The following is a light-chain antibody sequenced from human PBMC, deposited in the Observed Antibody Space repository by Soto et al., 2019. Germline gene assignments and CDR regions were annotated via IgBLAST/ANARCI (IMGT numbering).Light chain of an antibody. CDR3: QQYAAQSTWT. Sequence: DVQMTQSPSTLSASVGDKVTITCRASQSLPSTWLAWFQQRPGKAPNVLIYRGSALASGVSSRFSGSGSGTELTLTISSLQHDDFATYFCQQYAAQSTWTFGQGTRV. CDR2: RGS. J-gene: IGKJ1*01. V-gene: IGKV1-5*03. CDR1: QSLPSTW.